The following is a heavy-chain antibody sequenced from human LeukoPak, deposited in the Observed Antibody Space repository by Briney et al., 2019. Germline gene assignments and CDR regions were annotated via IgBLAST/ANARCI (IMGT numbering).Heavy chain of an antibody. V-gene: IGHV3-23*01. CDR3: AKIIRGAQFDY. CDR1: GFTFSSYA. CDR2: ISGSGGST. J-gene: IGHJ4*02. D-gene: IGHD2-21*01. Sequence: QPGGSLRLSCAASGFTFSSYAMSWVRQAPGRGLEWVSAISGSGGSTYYADSVKGRFTISSDNSKNTLYLQMNSLRAEDAAVYYCAKIIRGAQFDYWGQGTLVTVSS.